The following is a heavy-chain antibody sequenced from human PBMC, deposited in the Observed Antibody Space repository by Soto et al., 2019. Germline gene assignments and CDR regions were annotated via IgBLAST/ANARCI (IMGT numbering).Heavy chain of an antibody. CDR2: INHSGST. V-gene: IGHV4-34*01. Sequence: QVQLQQWGAGLLKPSETLSLTCAVYGGSFSGYYWSWIRQPPGKELEWIGEINHSGSTNYNPSLKSRVTISEDTSKNQFSLKLSSVTAADTAVYYCARGWGRIFDYWGQGTLVTVSS. J-gene: IGHJ4*02. CDR1: GGSFSGYY. D-gene: IGHD7-27*01. CDR3: ARGWGRIFDY.